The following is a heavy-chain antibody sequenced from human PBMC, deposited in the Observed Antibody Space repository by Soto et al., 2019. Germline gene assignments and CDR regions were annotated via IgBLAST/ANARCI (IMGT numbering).Heavy chain of an antibody. D-gene: IGHD2-15*01. CDR1: GFTFSIYG. J-gene: IGHJ4*02. Sequence: PAGCVRLSGSASGFTFSIYGMHGARQAPGKGLEWLVVIWYDGSNRYYADSVKVRCTISRDNSKNTRYLQMNSLRAEDTAVYYFARDDSWPRGVVVVAAPGGYWGQGTLVTVSS. V-gene: IGHV3-33*01. CDR2: IWYDGSNR. CDR3: ARDDSWPRGVVVVAAPGGY.